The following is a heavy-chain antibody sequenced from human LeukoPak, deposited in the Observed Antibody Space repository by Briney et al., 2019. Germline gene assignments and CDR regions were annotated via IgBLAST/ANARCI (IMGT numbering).Heavy chain of an antibody. J-gene: IGHJ4*02. CDR1: GFTFSSYG. CDR2: IRYDGSNK. V-gene: IGHV3-30*02. D-gene: IGHD5-18*01. CDR3: AREREYNYGHMLGY. Sequence: GGSLRLSCAASGFTFSSYGMHWVRQAPGKGLEWVAFIRYDGSNKYYADSVKGRFTISRDNAKNSLYLQMSSLRAEDTAVYYCAREREYNYGHMLGYWGQGTLVTVSS.